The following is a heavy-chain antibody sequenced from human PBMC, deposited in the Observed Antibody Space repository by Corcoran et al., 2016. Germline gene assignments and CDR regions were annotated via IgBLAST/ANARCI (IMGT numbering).Heavy chain of an antibody. J-gene: IGHJ4*02. CDR1: GYSFTSYG. CDR2: INAYNGNT. Sequence: QVQLVQSGAEVKKPGASVRVSCKASGYSFTSYGITWVRQAPGQGLEWMGWINAYNGNTNYAQNLQGRVTMTTDTSTSTAYMEVRSLRSDDTAVYYCARMAGYGSGNYCDYWGQGTLVTVSS. CDR3: ARMAGYGSGNYCDY. V-gene: IGHV1-18*01. D-gene: IGHD3-10*01.